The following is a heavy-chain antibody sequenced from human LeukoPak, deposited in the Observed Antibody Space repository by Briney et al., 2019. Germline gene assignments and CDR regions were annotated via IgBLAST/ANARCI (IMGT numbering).Heavy chain of an antibody. V-gene: IGHV3-53*01. J-gene: IGHJ6*02. Sequence: GGSLRLSCAASGFTVSSNYMSWVRKAPGKGLEWVSVSYSGGSTYYADSVKGRFTISRDNSKNTLYLQMNSLRAEDTAVYYCAREDSSSWDDVPYYGMDVWGQGTTVTVSS. CDR1: GFTVSSNY. D-gene: IGHD6-13*01. CDR2: SYSGGST. CDR3: AREDSSSWDDVPYYGMDV.